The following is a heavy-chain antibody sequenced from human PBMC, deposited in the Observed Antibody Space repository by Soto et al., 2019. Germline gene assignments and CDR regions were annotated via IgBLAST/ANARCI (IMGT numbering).Heavy chain of an antibody. J-gene: IGHJ6*02. D-gene: IGHD6-13*01. CDR1: GYSISSDYF. CDR3: ARGVGSSSWKGYYYGMDA. Sequence: SETLSLTCAFSGYSISSDYFWGWIRQPPGKGLEWIGSIYHSGSTYFNPSLKSRVTISVDTSKNQFSLKLSSVTATDTAVYYCARGVGSSSWKGYYYGMDAWGQGTTVTVSS. CDR2: IYHSGST. V-gene: IGHV4-38-2*01.